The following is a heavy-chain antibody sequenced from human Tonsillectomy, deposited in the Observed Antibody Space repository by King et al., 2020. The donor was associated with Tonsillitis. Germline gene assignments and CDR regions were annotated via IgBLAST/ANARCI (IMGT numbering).Heavy chain of an antibody. D-gene: IGHD1-14*01. J-gene: IGHJ6*02. Sequence: DSVKGRFTIFRDNSKNTLYLQMNSLRAEDTAVYYCARESGVGKYYYYGMDVWGQGTTVTVSS. V-gene: IGHV3-30*07. CDR3: ARESGVGKYYYYGMDV.